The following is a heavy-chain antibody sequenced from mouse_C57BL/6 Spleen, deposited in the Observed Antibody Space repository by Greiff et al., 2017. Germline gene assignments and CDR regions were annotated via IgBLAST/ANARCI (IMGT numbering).Heavy chain of an antibody. V-gene: IGHV1-52*01. CDR1: GYTFTSYW. CDR3: ARGEYYGKNYFDY. Sequence: QVQLQQPGAELVRPGSSVKLSCKASGYTFTSYWMHWVKQRPIQGLEWIGNIDPSDSETHYNQKFKNKATLTVDKSSSTAYMQLSSLTSEDSAVYYCARGEYYGKNYFDYWGQGTTLTVSS. D-gene: IGHD1-1*01. J-gene: IGHJ2*01. CDR2: IDPSDSET.